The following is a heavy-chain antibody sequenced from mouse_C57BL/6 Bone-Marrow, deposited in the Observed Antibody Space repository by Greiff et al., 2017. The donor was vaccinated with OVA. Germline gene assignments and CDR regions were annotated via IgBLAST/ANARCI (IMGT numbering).Heavy chain of an antibody. V-gene: IGHV3-3*01. CDR1: GFSINSDCY. D-gene: IGHD2-1*01. J-gene: IGHJ4*01. CDR2: TFYSGIT. CDR3: ARDDGNYGYAMDY. Sequence: EVQRVESGPSLVRPSQTLSLTCTVTGFSINSDCYWIWIRQFPGNKLEYIGYTFYSGITDYNPSLESRTYITRDTSKNQFSLKLSSVTTEDTATYYCARDDGNYGYAMDYWGQGTSVTVSS.